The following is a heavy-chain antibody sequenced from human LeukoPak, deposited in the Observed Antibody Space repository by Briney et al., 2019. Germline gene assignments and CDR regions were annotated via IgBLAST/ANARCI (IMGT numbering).Heavy chain of an antibody. D-gene: IGHD5-18*01. V-gene: IGHV3-23*01. CDR3: AKGYSYGYDAFDI. J-gene: IGHJ3*02. CDR2: ISGSGGST. Sequence: PGGSLRLSCAASGFTFSSYAMSWVRQAPGKGLEWVSAISGSGGSTYYADPVKGRFTISRDNSKNTLYLQMNSLRAEDTAVYYCAKGYSYGYDAFDIWGQGTMVTVSS. CDR1: GFTFSSYA.